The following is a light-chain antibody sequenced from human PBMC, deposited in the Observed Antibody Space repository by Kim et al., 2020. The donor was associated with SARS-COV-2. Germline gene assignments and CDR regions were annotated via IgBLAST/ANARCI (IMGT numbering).Light chain of an antibody. CDR1: SSDIGGYNY. CDR2: DVT. V-gene: IGLV2-14*01. Sequence: QSALTQPASVSGSLGQSITISCTGTSSDIGGYNYVSWYQQHPDKAPQLVIYDVTKRPSGVSNRFSGSKSGNTASLTISGLQAEDEADYYCSSYSTPSSFIFGRGTKVTVL. J-gene: IGLJ1*01. CDR3: SSYSTPSSFI.